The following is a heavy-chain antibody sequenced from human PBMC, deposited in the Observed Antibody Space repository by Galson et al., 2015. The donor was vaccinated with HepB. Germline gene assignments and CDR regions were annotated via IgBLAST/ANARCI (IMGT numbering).Heavy chain of an antibody. CDR2: INPSGGST. J-gene: IGHJ6*02. CDR1: GYTFTSYY. CDR3: ARDSSPRHCSGGSCYSPYGMGA. V-gene: IGHV1-46*01. D-gene: IGHD2-15*01. Sequence: SVKVSCKASGYTFTSYYMHWVRQAPGQGLEWMGIINPSGGSTSYAQKFQGRVTMTRDTSTSTVYMELSSLRSEDTAVYYCARDSSPRHCSGGSCYSPYGMGAWGQGTTVTVSS.